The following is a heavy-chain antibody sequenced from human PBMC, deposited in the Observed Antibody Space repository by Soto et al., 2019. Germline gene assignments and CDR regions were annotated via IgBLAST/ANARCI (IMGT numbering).Heavy chain of an antibody. Sequence: VQLVETGGGLIQPGGSLRLSCAASGFTVSSNFMTWVRQSPGKGLEWVSLIYSGGNTYYADSVKGRFTISRDNSRNTLYLQMNSLRPEDTAVYYCARTSVYDDSDYTRAFDIWGQGTMVTVSS. V-gene: IGHV3-53*02. J-gene: IGHJ3*02. CDR1: GFTVSSNF. CDR3: ARTSVYDDSDYTRAFDI. CDR2: IYSGGNT. D-gene: IGHD3-22*01.